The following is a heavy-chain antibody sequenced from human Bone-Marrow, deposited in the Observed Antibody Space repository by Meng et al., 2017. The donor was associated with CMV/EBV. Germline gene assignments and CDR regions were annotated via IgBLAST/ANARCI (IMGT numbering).Heavy chain of an antibody. Sequence: CTVSGGSVSSGSYYWSWIRQPPGRGLEWIGYIYYSGNTNYNPSLKSRVTISVDTSKNQFSLKLSSVTAADTAVYYCARLSSLATGDYWGQGTLVTVSS. CDR3: ARLSSLATGDY. CDR2: IYYSGNT. CDR1: GGSVSSGSYY. J-gene: IGHJ4*02. V-gene: IGHV4-61*01. D-gene: IGHD6-6*01.